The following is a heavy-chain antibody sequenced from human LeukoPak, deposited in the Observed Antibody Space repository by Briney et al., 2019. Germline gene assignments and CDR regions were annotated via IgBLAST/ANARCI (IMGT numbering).Heavy chain of an antibody. CDR2: ISGSGSGT. Sequence: GGSLRLSCAASGFTFSSYDMSWVRQAPGKGLEWVSAISGSGSGTYYADSVKGRFIISRDNSKHMLYLQMSSLRAEDTAVYYCAKDLSPAVAADWFDPWDQGTLVTVSS. CDR1: GFTFSSYD. J-gene: IGHJ5*02. V-gene: IGHV3-23*01. D-gene: IGHD6-25*01. CDR3: AKDLSPAVAADWFDP.